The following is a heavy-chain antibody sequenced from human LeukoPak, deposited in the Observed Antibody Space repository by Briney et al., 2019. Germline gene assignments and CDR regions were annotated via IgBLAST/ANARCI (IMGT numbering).Heavy chain of an antibody. J-gene: IGHJ5*02. CDR1: GFTFSDYW. V-gene: IGHV3-74*01. CDR3: ATFCSGGDCYSFAP. CDR2: INADEDRA. Sequence: PGGSLRLSCAASGFTFSDYWMHWVRQAPGKGLVWVSHINADEDRAAYADSVKGRFTISRDNSKDTLFLQMDSLRVEDTAVYYCATFCSGGDCYSFAPWGREPWSPSPQ. D-gene: IGHD2-15*01.